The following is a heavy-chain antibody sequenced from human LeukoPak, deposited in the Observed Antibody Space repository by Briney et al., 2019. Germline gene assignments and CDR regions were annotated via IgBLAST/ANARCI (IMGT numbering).Heavy chain of an antibody. Sequence: GGSLRLSCAASGFTFSSYSMNWVRQAPGKGLEWVSSISSSSSYIYYADSVKGRFTISRDNAKNSLYLRMNSLRAEDTAVYYCARGWLRANDYWGQGTLVTVSS. CDR3: ARGWLRANDY. J-gene: IGHJ4*02. CDR1: GFTFSSYS. V-gene: IGHV3-21*01. CDR2: ISSSSSYI. D-gene: IGHD5-12*01.